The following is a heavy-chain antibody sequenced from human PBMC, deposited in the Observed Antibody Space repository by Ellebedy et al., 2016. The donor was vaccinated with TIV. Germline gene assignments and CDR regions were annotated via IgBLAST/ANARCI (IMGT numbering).Heavy chain of an antibody. CDR2: ISSYNGHT. V-gene: IGHV1-18*01. CDR1: GYRFDSYG. D-gene: IGHD3-16*01. J-gene: IGHJ6*02. CDR3: AREVGDGNYYGMDV. Sequence: AASVKVSCKASGYRFDSYGINWVRQAPGQGLEWMGWISSYNGHTNYEENLQGRLTITADSSTSTAYMELRSLRSDDSAVYFCAREVGDGNYYGMDVWGLGTTVTVSS.